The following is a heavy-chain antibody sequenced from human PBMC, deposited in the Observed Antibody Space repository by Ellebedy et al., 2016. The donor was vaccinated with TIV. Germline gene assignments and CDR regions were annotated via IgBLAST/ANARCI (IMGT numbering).Heavy chain of an antibody. V-gene: IGHV3-53*01. CDR2: IYSGGNT. Sequence: PGGSLRLSCAASGFTVSNNYISWVRQAPGKGLEWVSVIYSGGNTFYAESVKGRFTISRDSSQNTLYLQMDSLRAEDTAVYYCASSPSQGYWGQGTLVTVSS. J-gene: IGHJ4*02. CDR1: GFTVSNNY. CDR3: ASSPSQGY.